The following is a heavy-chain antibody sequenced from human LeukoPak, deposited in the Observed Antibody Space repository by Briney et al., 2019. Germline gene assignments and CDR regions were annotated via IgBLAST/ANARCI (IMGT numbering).Heavy chain of an antibody. V-gene: IGHV1-18*01. D-gene: IGHD6-13*01. Sequence: ASVKVSCKASGGTFSSYAISWVRQAPGQGLEWMGWISAYNGNTNYAQKLQGRVTMTTDTSTSTAYMELRSLRSDDTAVYYCARSLPLGYSSSWSYNWFDPWGQGTLVTVSS. J-gene: IGHJ5*02. CDR2: ISAYNGNT. CDR1: GGTFSSYA. CDR3: ARSLPLGYSSSWSYNWFDP.